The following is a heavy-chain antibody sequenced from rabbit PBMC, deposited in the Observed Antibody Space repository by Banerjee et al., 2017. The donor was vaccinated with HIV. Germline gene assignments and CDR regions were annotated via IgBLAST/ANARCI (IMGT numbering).Heavy chain of an antibody. D-gene: IGHD8-1*01. CDR3: ARDRDTGSVYYFDL. J-gene: IGHJ4*01. Sequence: QEQLVESGGGLVTLGGSLKLSCKASGIGFSSYGISWVRQAPGKGLEWIGDIYAGSGSTDYASWAKGRFTISKTSSTTVTLQMTSLTAADTATYFCARDRDTGSVYYFDLWGPGTLVTVS. CDR1: GIGFSSYG. CDR2: IYAGSGST. V-gene: IGHV1S45*01.